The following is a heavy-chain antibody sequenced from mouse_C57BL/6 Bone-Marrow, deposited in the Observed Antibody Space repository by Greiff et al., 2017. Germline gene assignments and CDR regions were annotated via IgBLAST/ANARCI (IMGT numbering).Heavy chain of an antibody. Sequence: VMLVESGPELVKPGASVKISCKASGYAFSSSWMNWVKQRPGKGLEWIGRIYPGDGDTNYNGKFKGKATLTADKSSSTAYMQLSSLTSEDSAVYFCALDSPDYFDYWGQGTTLTVSS. CDR1: GYAFSSSW. D-gene: IGHD3-2*01. CDR2: IYPGDGDT. CDR3: ALDSPDYFDY. J-gene: IGHJ2*01. V-gene: IGHV1-82*01.